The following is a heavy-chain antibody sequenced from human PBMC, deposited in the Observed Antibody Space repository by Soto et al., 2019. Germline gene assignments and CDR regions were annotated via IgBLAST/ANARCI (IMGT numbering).Heavy chain of an antibody. CDR1: GYSFTSYW. Sequence: GESLKISCKSSGYSFTSYWIGWVRRMPGKGLEWMGIIYPGDFDIRYSPSFQGQVTISADKSISTVYLLWRSLKASDTAMYYCARSSSPAWDSNYFYGMDVWGQGTTVTVSS. D-gene: IGHD1-26*01. CDR3: ARSSSPAWDSNYFYGMDV. J-gene: IGHJ6*02. V-gene: IGHV5-51*01. CDR2: IYPGDFDI.